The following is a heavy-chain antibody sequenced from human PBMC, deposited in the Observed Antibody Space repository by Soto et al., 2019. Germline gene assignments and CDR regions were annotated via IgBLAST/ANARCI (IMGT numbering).Heavy chain of an antibody. Sequence: ASVKVSCKASGYTFTSYYMHWVRQAPGQGLEWMGIINPSGGSTSYAQKFQGRVTMTRDTSTSTVYMELSSLRSEDTAVYYCARDREQQQLVHSFDPWGQGTLVTVSS. CDR2: INPSGGST. CDR1: GYTFTSYY. CDR3: ARDREQQQLVHSFDP. V-gene: IGHV1-46*01. J-gene: IGHJ5*02. D-gene: IGHD6-13*01.